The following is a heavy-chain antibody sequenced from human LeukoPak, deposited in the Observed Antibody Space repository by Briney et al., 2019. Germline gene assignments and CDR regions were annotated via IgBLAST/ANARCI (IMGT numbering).Heavy chain of an antibody. D-gene: IGHD3-3*01. J-gene: IGHJ6*03. CDR2: IYYSGST. V-gene: IGHV4-39*07. CDR3: AGAYYGSLGSYYYYYMDV. CDR1: GGSISSSSYY. Sequence: RPSETLSLTCTVSGGSISSSSYYWGWIRQPPGKGLEWIGSIYYSGSTYYNPSLKSRVTISVDTSKNQFSLKLSSVTAADTAVYYCAGAYYGSLGSYYYYYMDVWGKGTTVTVSS.